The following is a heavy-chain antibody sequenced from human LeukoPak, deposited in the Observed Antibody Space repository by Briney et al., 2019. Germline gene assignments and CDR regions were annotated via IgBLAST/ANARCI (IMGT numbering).Heavy chain of an antibody. J-gene: IGHJ4*02. CDR2: ISGSGGST. Sequence: GGSLRLSCAASGFTFSSYAMSWVRQAPGKGLEWVSGISGSGGSTYYADSVKGRFTISRDNSKNTLYLQMNSLRAEGTAVYYCAKAAGYSSGWLDYWGQGTLVTVSS. CDR3: AKAAGYSSGWLDY. CDR1: GFTFSSYA. V-gene: IGHV3-23*01. D-gene: IGHD6-19*01.